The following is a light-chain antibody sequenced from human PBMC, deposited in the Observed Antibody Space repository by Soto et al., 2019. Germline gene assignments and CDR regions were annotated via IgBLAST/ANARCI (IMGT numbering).Light chain of an antibody. CDR2: DVS. Sequence: QSALTQPASVSGSPGQSITISCTGTSSDVGGYNYVSWYQQHPGKAPKLMIYDVSNRPSGVSNRVSGSKSGNTASLTIAGLQAEDEGDYYCSSYTRSSALEVVFGGGTELTVL. CDR1: SSDVGGYNY. V-gene: IGLV2-14*01. CDR3: SSYTRSSALEVV. J-gene: IGLJ2*01.